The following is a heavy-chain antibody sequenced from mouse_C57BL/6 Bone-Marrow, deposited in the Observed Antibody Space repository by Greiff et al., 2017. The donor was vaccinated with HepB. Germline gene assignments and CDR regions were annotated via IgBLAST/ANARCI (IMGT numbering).Heavy chain of an antibody. CDR1: GYTFTSYW. Sequence: VQLQQPGAELVKPGASVKVSCKASGYTFTSYWMHWVKQRPGQGLEWIGMIHPNSGSTNYNEKFKSKATLTVDKSSSTAYMQLSSLTSEDSAVYYCARGRTTAWYFDVWGTGTTVTVSS. CDR3: ARGRTTAWYFDV. V-gene: IGHV1-64*01. CDR2: IHPNSGST. J-gene: IGHJ1*03. D-gene: IGHD1-2*01.